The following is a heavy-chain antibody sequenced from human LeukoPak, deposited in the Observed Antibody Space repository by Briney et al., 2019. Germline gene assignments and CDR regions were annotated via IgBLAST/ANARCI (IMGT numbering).Heavy chain of an antibody. V-gene: IGHV1-2*02. CDR3: ARGVGYSSSRDWFDP. CDR1: GYTFSGYY. CDR2: INPNSGGT. J-gene: IGHJ5*02. Sequence: ASVKVSCKASGYTFSGYYMHWVRQAPGQGLEWMGGINPNSGGTNYAQKFQGRVTMTRDTSISTAYMELSRLRSDDTAVYYCARGVGYSSSRDWFDPWGQGTLVTVSS. D-gene: IGHD6-13*01.